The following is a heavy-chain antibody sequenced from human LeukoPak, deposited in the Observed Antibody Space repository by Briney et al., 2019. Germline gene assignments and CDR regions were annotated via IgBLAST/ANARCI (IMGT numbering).Heavy chain of an antibody. CDR3: AKPVPAAAPYYYYGMDV. CDR2: ISGSGGST. D-gene: IGHD2-2*01. CDR1: GFTFSSYA. Sequence: GGSLRLSCAASGFTFSSYAMSWVRQAPGKGLEWVSAISGSGGSTYYADSVKGRFTISRDNSKNTLYLQMSSLRAEDTAVYYCAKPVPAAAPYYYYGMDVWGQGTTVTVSS. V-gene: IGHV3-23*01. J-gene: IGHJ6*02.